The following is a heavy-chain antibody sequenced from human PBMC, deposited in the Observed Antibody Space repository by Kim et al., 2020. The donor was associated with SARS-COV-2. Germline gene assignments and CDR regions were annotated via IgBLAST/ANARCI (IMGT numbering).Heavy chain of an antibody. CDR1: GYTFKSYP. D-gene: IGHD4-4*01. CDR3: ARDMNPTVYDY. Sequence: ASVKVSCKASGYTFKSYPIHWLRQAPGQRLEWMGWVNAANDKTKYSQKFQGRVTITRDTSANTAYMELSSLTSEDTAVYYCARDMNPTVYDYWGQGTLVTLSS. V-gene: IGHV1-3*01. CDR2: VNAANDKT. J-gene: IGHJ4*02.